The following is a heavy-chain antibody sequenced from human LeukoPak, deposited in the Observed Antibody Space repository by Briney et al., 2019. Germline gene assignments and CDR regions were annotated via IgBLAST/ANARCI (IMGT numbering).Heavy chain of an antibody. D-gene: IGHD6-13*01. Sequence: SQTLSLTCTVSGGSISSGSYYWSWIRQPAGKGLEWIGRIYTSGSTNYNPSLKSRVTISVDTSKNQFSLKLSSVTAADTAVYYCARGPGSSSRGPQYFQHWGQGTLVTVSS. V-gene: IGHV4-61*02. CDR3: ARGPGSSSRGPQYFQH. CDR2: IYTSGST. CDR1: GGSISSGSYY. J-gene: IGHJ1*01.